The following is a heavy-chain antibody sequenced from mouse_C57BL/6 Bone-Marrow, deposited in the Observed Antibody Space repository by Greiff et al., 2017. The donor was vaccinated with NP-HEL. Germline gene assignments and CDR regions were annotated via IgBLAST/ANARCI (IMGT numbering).Heavy chain of an antibody. CDR1: GYTFTSYW. CDR2: IYPSDSET. V-gene: IGHV1-61*01. CDR3: ARGRFAY. J-gene: IGHJ3*01. Sequence: QVQLQQPGAVLVRPGSSVKLSCKASGYTFTSYWMDWVKQRPGQGLEWIGNIYPSDSETHYNQKFKDKATLTVEKSSSTAYMQLSSLTSEDSAVYYCARGRFAYWGQGTLVTVSA.